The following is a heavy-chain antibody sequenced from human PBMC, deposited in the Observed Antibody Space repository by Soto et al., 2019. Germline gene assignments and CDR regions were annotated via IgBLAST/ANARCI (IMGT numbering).Heavy chain of an antibody. CDR2: IYHSGST. CDR3: ARAPDY. V-gene: IGHV4-30-2*01. Sequence: PSETLSLTCAVSGGSISSGGYSWSWIRQPPGKGLEWIGYIYHSGSTYYNPSLKSRFTISRDNSNNTLYLQMNSLRAEDTAVYFCARAPDYWGPGTLVTVSS. J-gene: IGHJ4*02. CDR1: GGSISSGGYS.